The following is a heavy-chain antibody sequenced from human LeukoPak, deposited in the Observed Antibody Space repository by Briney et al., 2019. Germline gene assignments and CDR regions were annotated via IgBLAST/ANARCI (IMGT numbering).Heavy chain of an antibody. D-gene: IGHD2-2*01. V-gene: IGHV1-2*02. CDR2: INPNSGGT. CDR3: ARAGDIVVVPAAMSYDY. Sequence: ASVKVSCKASGYTFTGYYMHWVRQAPGQGLEWMGWINPNSGGTNYAQKFQGRVTMTRDTSISTAYMELSRLRSDDTAVYYCARAGDIVVVPAAMSYDYWGQGTLVTVSS. J-gene: IGHJ4*02. CDR1: GYTFTGYY.